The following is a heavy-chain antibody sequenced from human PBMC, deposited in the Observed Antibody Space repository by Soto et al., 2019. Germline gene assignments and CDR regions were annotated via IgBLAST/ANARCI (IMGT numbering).Heavy chain of an antibody. CDR3: ERGVGLGYYYYHMDL. J-gene: IGHJ6*02. Sequence: PSETLSLTCTVSGGSVSNISDYWSWVRQPPGKGLEWIGYIYYSGSADYNPSLGSRVTISLDTSKNQFSLKLSSVTTADTAVYYCERGVGLGYYYYHMDLWGQGTTVTVYS. V-gene: IGHV4-61*01. D-gene: IGHD3-10*01. CDR1: GGSVSNISDY. CDR2: IYYSGSA.